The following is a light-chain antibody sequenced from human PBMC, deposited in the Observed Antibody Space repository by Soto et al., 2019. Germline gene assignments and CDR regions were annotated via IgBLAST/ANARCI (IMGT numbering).Light chain of an antibody. CDR1: SSYVGAYYY. V-gene: IGLV2-14*03. CDR3: SSYTSSSTRV. CDR2: EVS. J-gene: IGLJ1*01. Sequence: QSALTQPASVSGSPGQSITISCTGTSSYVGAYYYVSWYQQHPDKAPKLMIYEVSHRPSGGSNRVYGSKSVNTATLTISGLQAEDEADYYCSSYTSSSTRVFGSGTKVTLL.